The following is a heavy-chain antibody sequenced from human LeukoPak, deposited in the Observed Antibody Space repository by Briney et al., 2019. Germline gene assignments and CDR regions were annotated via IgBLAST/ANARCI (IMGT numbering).Heavy chain of an antibody. CDR1: GGSISSFY. CDR2: IYSSGNT. CDR3: ARSELNDYFKY. Sequence: PSETLSLTCTVSGGSISSFYWSWIRQPAGKGLEWIGRIYSSGNTNYNPSLKSRVTMSVDTSKNQFSLKLSSVTAADTAVYFCARSELNDYFKYWGQGILVTVST. J-gene: IGHJ4*02. V-gene: IGHV4-4*07. D-gene: IGHD3-16*01.